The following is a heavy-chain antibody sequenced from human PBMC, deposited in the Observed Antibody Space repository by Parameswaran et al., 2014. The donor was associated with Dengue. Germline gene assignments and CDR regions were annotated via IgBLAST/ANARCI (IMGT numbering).Heavy chain of an antibody. CDR1: SGSISYYY. Sequence: GSLRLSCTVSSGSISYYYWSWIRQPPGKGLEWIGYIYYSGNTNYNPSLKSRVTISVDTSKNQFSLKLSSVTAVDTAVYYCAIKRGYSYGYDYWGQGTLVTVSS. CDR2: IYYSGNT. J-gene: IGHJ4*02. D-gene: IGHD5-18*01. CDR3: AIKRGYSYGYDY. V-gene: IGHV4-59*01.